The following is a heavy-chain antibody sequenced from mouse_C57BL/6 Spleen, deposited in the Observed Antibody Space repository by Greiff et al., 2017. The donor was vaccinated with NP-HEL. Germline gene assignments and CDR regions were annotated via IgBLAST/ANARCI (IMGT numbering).Heavy chain of an antibody. CDR2: ISDGGSYT. J-gene: IGHJ4*01. Sequence: EVQLVESGGGLVKPGGSLKLSCAASGFTFSSYAMSWVRQTPEKRLEWVATISDGGSYTYYPDNVKCRFTISRDNAKNNLYLQMSHLKSEDTAMYYCARGAYGNYAMDYWGQGTSVTVSS. CDR3: ARGAYGNYAMDY. D-gene: IGHD2-1*01. CDR1: GFTFSSYA. V-gene: IGHV5-4*01.